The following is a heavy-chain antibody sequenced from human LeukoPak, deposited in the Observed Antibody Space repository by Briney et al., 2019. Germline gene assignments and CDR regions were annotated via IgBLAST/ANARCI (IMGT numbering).Heavy chain of an antibody. CDR3: AKLIRRWLQLGDC. Sequence: PGGSLRLSCAASGFTFSSYGMHWVRQAPGKGLEWVAFIRYDGSNKYYADSVKGRFTISRDNAKNTLYLQMNSLRVEDTAVHYCAKLIRRWLQLGDCWGQGTLVTVSS. V-gene: IGHV3-30*02. CDR2: IRYDGSNK. J-gene: IGHJ4*02. CDR1: GFTFSSYG. D-gene: IGHD5-24*01.